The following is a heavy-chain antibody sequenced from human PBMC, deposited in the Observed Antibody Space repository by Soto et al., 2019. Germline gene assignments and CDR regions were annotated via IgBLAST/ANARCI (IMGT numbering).Heavy chain of an antibody. CDR2: IKQDGSEK. CDR3: ATPRTETTKYFDY. Sequence: VGSLRLSCAASGFTFSSYWMSWVRQAPGKGLEWVANIKQDGSEKYYVDSVKGRFTISRDNAKNSLYLQMNSLRAEDTAVYYCATPRTETTKYFDYWGQGTLVTVSS. J-gene: IGHJ4*02. D-gene: IGHD1-7*01. CDR1: GFTFSSYW. V-gene: IGHV3-7*03.